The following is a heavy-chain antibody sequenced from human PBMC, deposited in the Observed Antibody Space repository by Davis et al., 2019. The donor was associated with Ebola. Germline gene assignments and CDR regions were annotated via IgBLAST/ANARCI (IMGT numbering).Heavy chain of an antibody. D-gene: IGHD1-14*01. CDR1: GYIFTSYA. CDR2: INAGNGDA. J-gene: IGHJ6*02. V-gene: IGHV1-3*01. CDR3: ARDYRGWVGMDV. Sequence: ASVKVSCKASGYIFTSYAMHWVRQAPGQRLEWMGWINAGNGDAKYSQKFRDRVTMTRDTSTSTVYMELSSLRSEDTAVYYCARDYRGWVGMDVWGQGTTVTVSS.